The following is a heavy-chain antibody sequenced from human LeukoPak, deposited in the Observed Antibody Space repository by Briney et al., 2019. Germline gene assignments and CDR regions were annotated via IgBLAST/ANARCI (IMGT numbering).Heavy chain of an antibody. CDR2: IYYSGST. CDR3: ATPSSGRDAFDI. Sequence: SQTLSLTCTVSGGSISSGDYYWSWIHQPPGKGLEWIGYIYYSGSTNYNPSLKSRVTISVDTSKNQFSLKLSSVTAADTAVYYCATPSSGRDAFDIWGQGTMVTVSS. J-gene: IGHJ3*02. CDR1: GGSISSGDYY. V-gene: IGHV4-30-4*01. D-gene: IGHD6-19*01.